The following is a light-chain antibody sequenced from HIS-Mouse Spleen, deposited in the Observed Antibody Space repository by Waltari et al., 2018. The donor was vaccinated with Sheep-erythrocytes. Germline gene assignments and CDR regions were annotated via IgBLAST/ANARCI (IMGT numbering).Light chain of an antibody. CDR2: EVS. CDR3: SSYAGSNNWV. J-gene: IGLJ3*02. CDR1: SSDVGGYNY. V-gene: IGLV2-8*01. Sequence: QSALTQPPSASGSPGQPVTIPCTVTSSDVGGYNYASWYQQHPGKAPKLMIYEVSKRPSGVPDRFSGSKSGNTASLTVSGLQAEDEADYYCSSYAGSNNWVFGGGTKLTVL.